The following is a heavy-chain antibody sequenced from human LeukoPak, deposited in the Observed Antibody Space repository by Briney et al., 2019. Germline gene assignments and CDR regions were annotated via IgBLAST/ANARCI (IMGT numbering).Heavy chain of an antibody. V-gene: IGHV3-23*01. Sequence: GGSLRLSCAASGFTFSSYAMHWVRQAPGKGLEWVSAISGSGGGTYYADSVKGRFTISRDNSKNTLYLQMNSLRAEDTAVYYCAKAPVTTCRGAYCYPFDYWGQGTLVTVSS. J-gene: IGHJ4*02. D-gene: IGHD2-21*01. CDR2: ISGSGGGT. CDR1: GFTFSSYA. CDR3: AKAPVTTCRGAYCYPFDY.